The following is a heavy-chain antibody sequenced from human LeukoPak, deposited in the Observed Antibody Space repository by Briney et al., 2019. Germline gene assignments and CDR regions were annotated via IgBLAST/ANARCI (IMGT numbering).Heavy chain of an antibody. V-gene: IGHV1-3*01. CDR3: ARVIAAAGTAGFDP. CDR1: GYTFTSYA. Sequence: GASVKVSCKASGYTFTSYAMHWVRQAPGQRLEWMGWINAGNGNTKYSQKSQGRVTITRDTSASTAYMELSSLRSEDTAVYYCARVIAAAGTAGFDPWGQGTLVTVSS. D-gene: IGHD6-13*01. J-gene: IGHJ5*02. CDR2: INAGNGNT.